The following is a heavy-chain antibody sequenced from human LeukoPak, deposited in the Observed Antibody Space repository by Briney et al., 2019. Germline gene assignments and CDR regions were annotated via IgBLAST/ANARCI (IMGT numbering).Heavy chain of an antibody. CDR2: IYYTGST. D-gene: IGHD1-26*01. CDR3: ARGAHSGSYYDAFDF. J-gene: IGHJ4*02. V-gene: IGHV4-31*03. CDR1: GGSISSGGYY. Sequence: SETLSLTCTVSGGSISSGGYYWTWIRQHPGKGLEWIGYIYYTGSTYYNPSLKSRVTISVDTSKNQFSLKLSSVTAADTAVYYCARGAHSGSYYDAFDFWGQGTLVTVSS.